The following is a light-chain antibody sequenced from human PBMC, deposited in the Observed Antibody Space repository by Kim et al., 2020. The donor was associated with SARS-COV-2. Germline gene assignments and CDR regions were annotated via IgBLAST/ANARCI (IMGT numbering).Light chain of an antibody. CDR1: QSIEHF. J-gene: IGKJ1*01. CDR2: DAS. Sequence: IVMTQSPDTLSVSPGDRVILSCRASQSIEHFLAWYHQSPGQPPRLLIYDASSRATGIPARFSGSGFGTDFTLTISSLQSEDVGVYYCQQYYKWPSWTFGRGTKVDIK. CDR3: QQYYKWPSWT. V-gene: IGKV3-15*01.